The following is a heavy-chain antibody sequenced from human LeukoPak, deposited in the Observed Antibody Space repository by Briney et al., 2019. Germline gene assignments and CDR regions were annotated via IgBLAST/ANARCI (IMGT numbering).Heavy chain of an antibody. V-gene: IGHV3-30*02. J-gene: IGHJ6*02. Sequence: GGSLRLSCAASGFTVSSNYMSWVRQAPGKGLEWVAFIRYDGSNKYYADSVKGRFTISRDNSKNTLYLQMNSLRAEDTAVYYCAKNTYYYDSSGLYGMDVWGQGTTVTVSS. CDR1: GFTVSSNY. CDR3: AKNTYYYDSSGLYGMDV. D-gene: IGHD3-22*01. CDR2: IRYDGSNK.